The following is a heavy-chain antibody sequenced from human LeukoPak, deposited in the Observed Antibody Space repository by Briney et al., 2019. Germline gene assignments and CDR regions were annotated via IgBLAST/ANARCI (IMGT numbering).Heavy chain of an antibody. D-gene: IGHD3-22*01. V-gene: IGHV3-30*18. J-gene: IGHJ4*02. Sequence: GGSLRLSCAASGFTFSSYGMHWVRQAPGKGLEWVAVISYDGSNKYYADSVKGRFTISRDNSKNTLYLQMNSLRAEDMAVYYCAKDYYYDSSGYRYFDYWGQGTLVTVSS. CDR3: AKDYYYDSSGYRYFDY. CDR2: ISYDGSNK. CDR1: GFTFSSYG.